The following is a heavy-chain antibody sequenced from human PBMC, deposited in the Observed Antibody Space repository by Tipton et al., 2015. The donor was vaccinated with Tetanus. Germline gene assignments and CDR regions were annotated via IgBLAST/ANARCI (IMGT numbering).Heavy chain of an antibody. CDR1: GFTFSSYA. CDR3: AKARNTMVRGVLYYYYGMDV. CDR2: ISGSGGST. J-gene: IGHJ6*02. V-gene: IGHV3-23*01. D-gene: IGHD3-10*01. Sequence: SLRLSCAASGFTFSSYAMSWVRQAPGKGLEWVSAISGSGGSTYYADSVKGRVTISRDNSKNTLYLQMNSLRAEDTAVYYCAKARNTMVRGVLYYYYGMDVWGQGTTVTVSS.